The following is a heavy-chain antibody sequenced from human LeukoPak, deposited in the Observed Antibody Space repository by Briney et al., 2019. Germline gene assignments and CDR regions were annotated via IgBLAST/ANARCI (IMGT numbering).Heavy chain of an antibody. Sequence: PGGSLRLSCAASGFTFSSYGMHWVRQAPGKGLEWVAFIRYDGSNKYYADSVKGRFTISRDNSRNTLYLQMNSLRTEDTAVYYCTRSIEPWGTTTMIDYWGQGTLVTVSS. CDR3: TRSIEPWGTTTMIDY. V-gene: IGHV3-30*02. CDR1: GFTFSSYG. D-gene: IGHD3-22*01. J-gene: IGHJ4*02. CDR2: IRYDGSNK.